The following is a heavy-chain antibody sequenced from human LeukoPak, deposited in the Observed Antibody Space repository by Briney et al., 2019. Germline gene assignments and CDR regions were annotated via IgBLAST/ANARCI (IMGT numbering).Heavy chain of an antibody. J-gene: IGHJ4*02. CDR3: ARGMYSGSYYNIGYFDY. V-gene: IGHV5-51*01. CDR1: GYSFTSYW. CDR2: IYPGDSDT. D-gene: IGHD1-26*01. Sequence: RRGESLKISCKGSGYSFTSYWIGWVRQMPGKGLEWMGIIYPGDSDTRYSPSFQGQVTISADKSISTAYLQWSSLKASDTAMYYCARGMYSGSYYNIGYFDYWGQGTLVTVSS.